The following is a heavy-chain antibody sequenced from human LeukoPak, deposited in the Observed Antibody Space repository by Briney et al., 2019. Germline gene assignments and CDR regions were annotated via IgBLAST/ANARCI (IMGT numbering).Heavy chain of an antibody. CDR1: GFTFSSYW. CDR2: INQDGSEK. Sequence: GGSLRLSCAASGFTFSSYWMSWVRQAPGKGLEWVANINQDGSEKYYVDSVKGRFTISRDNAKNSLYLQTNSLRAEDTAVYYCASLMARGVIWIDYWGQGTLVTVSS. CDR3: ASLMARGVIWIDY. J-gene: IGHJ4*02. V-gene: IGHV3-7*03. D-gene: IGHD3-10*01.